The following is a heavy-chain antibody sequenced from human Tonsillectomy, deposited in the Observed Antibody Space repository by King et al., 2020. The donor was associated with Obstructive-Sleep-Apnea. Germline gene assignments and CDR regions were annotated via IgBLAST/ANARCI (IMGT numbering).Heavy chain of an antibody. CDR3: ARDVGYSYGYFDY. J-gene: IGHJ4*02. V-gene: IGHV4-30-4*01. CDR2: IYYSGST. Sequence: VQLQESGPGLVKPSQTLSLTCTVSGGSISSGDYYWSWIRQPPGKGLEWIGYIYYSGSTYYNPSLKSRVTISVDPSKNQFSLKLSSVTAADTAVYYCARDVGYSYGYFDYWGQGTLVTVSS. D-gene: IGHD5-18*01. CDR1: GGSISSGDYY.